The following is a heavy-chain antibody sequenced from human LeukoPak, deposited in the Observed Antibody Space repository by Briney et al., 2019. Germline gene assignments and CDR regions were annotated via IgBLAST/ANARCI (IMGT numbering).Heavy chain of an antibody. Sequence: SETLSLTCTVSGGSISSYYWSWIRQPAGKGLEWIGRINTSGSTNYNPSLKSRVTMSVDTSKNQFSLKLSSVTAVDTAVYYCARTFHDYGDYGGYYYYMDVWGKGTTVTVSS. D-gene: IGHD4-17*01. V-gene: IGHV4-4*07. CDR2: INTSGST. CDR3: ARTFHDYGDYGGYYYYMDV. CDR1: GGSISSYY. J-gene: IGHJ6*03.